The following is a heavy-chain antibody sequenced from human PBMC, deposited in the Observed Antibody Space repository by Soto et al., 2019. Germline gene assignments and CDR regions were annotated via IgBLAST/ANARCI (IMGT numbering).Heavy chain of an antibody. J-gene: IGHJ3*02. V-gene: IGHV4-39*01. Sequence: PSETLSLTCTVSGGSISSSNYYWGWIRQPPGKGLEWIGSIYYSGSTSYNSSLKSRVTISVDTSKNQFSLRLRSVTAADTAVYYCASPTLGAFDIWGQGTMVTV. CDR1: GGSISSSNYY. CDR2: IYYSGST. D-gene: IGHD3-16*01. CDR3: ASPTLGAFDI.